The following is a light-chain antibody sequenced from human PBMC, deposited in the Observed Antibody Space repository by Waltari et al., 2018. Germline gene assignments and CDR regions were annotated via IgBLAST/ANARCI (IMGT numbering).Light chain of an antibody. CDR2: DAS. V-gene: IGKV3-11*01. J-gene: IGKJ1*01. Sequence: VLTQSPATLSLSPGERATLSCRASQSVDDSMACYQQKPGQSPRLLIYDASNRATGIPIRFSGSGFGTDFTLTISSLEPDDFAHYYCQQRRNWPPTFGQGTKVEIK. CDR1: QSVDDS. CDR3: QQRRNWPPT.